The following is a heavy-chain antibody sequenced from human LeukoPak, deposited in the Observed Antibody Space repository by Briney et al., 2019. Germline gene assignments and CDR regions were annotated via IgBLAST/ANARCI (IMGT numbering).Heavy chain of an antibody. Sequence: PSETLSLTCTVSGGSISSYYWSWIRQHPGKGLEWIGYIYYSGSTYYNPSLKSRVTISADTAKNQFSLELSSVTAADTAVYYCARVEAATTNPRFDYWGQGTLVTVSS. CDR2: IYYSGST. CDR3: ARVEAATTNPRFDY. CDR1: GGSISSYY. V-gene: IGHV4-59*06. J-gene: IGHJ4*02. D-gene: IGHD5-24*01.